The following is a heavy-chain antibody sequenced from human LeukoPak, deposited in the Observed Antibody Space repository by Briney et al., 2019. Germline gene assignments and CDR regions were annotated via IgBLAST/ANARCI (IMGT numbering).Heavy chain of an antibody. Sequence: ASVTVSFKASGYTFTAYYMHWVRQAPGQGLEGMGWINPNSGGTNYTQKFQGRVTMTRDTSISTAYMELSRLRSDDTAMYYCASFRYFGDPDYWGQGTLVTVSS. D-gene: IGHD4-17*01. CDR1: GYTFTAYY. CDR2: INPNSGGT. V-gene: IGHV1-2*02. J-gene: IGHJ4*02. CDR3: ASFRYFGDPDY.